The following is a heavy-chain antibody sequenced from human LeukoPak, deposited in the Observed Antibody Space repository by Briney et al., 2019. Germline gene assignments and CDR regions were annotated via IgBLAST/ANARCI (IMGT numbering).Heavy chain of an antibody. CDR3: ARGVYDSSGYYHY. CDR1: GFTFSNYE. D-gene: IGHD3-22*01. V-gene: IGHV3-48*03. Sequence: PGGSLRLSCAASGFTFSNYEMNWVRQAPGKGLDWVSYISSSGNTIYHADSVKGRFTISRDNAKNSLYLQMNSLRAEDTAVYYCARGVYDSSGYYHYWGQGTLVTVSS. J-gene: IGHJ4*02. CDR2: ISSSGNTI.